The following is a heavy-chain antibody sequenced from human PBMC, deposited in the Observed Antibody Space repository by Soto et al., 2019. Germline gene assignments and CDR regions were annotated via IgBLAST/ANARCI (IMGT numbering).Heavy chain of an antibody. V-gene: IGHV3-74*01. J-gene: IGHJ6*02. CDR1: GFTFRSYC. CDR2: INSDGSST. D-gene: IGHD3-3*01. Sequence: PGGSLRLSCAASGFTFRSYCMHWVRQAPGKGLVWVSRINSDGSSTSYADSVKGRFTISRDNAKNTLYLQMNSLRAEDTAVYYCARVRVDFWSGYYSYSGMDVWGQGTTVTVSS. CDR3: ARVRVDFWSGYYSYSGMDV.